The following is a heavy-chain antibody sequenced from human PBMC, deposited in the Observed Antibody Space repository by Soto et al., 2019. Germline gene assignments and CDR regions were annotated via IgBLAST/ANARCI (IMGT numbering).Heavy chain of an antibody. J-gene: IGHJ4*02. CDR1: GFAFSDYA. Sequence: GGSLRLSCAASGFAFSDYAMNWVRQAPGKGFEWVSSVRGSAATTNYAASGKGRFTISGDNSKNMLFLQMNSLRAEDTAVYYCAKDRDYFDYWGQGTLVTVSS. CDR2: VRGSAATT. CDR3: AKDRDYFDY. V-gene: IGHV3-23*01.